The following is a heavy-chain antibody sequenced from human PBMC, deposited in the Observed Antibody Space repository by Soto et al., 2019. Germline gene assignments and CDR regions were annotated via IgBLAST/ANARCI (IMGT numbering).Heavy chain of an antibody. Sequence: SETLSLTCAVSGTSISGSYYYWAWLRQSPGKGPEWIGSVVYTGFTSYNPSLESRVSVSVDTSKSQFSLKLSAVTVADTAVYYCAPSQKGYNWNYFDHWGQGALVTVSS. V-gene: IGHV4-39*01. D-gene: IGHD1-20*01. J-gene: IGHJ4*02. CDR2: VVYTGFT. CDR1: GTSISGSYYY. CDR3: APSQKGYNWNYFDH.